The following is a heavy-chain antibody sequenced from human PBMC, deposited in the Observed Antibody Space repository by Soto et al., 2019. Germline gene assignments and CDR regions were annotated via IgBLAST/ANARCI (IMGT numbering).Heavy chain of an antibody. CDR1: GGSISSGDYY. CDR2: IYYSGST. Sequence: PSETLSLTCTVSGGSISSGDYYWRWIRQPPGKGLEWIGYIYYSGSTYYNPSLKSRVTISVDTSKNQFSLKLSSVTAADTAVSYCARDHVVPAARGRLYYYYGMDVWGQGTTVTVSS. J-gene: IGHJ6*02. D-gene: IGHD2-2*01. V-gene: IGHV4-30-4*01. CDR3: ARDHVVPAARGRLYYYYGMDV.